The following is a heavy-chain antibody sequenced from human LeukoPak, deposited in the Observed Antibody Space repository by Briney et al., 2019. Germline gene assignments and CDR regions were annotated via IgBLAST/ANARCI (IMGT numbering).Heavy chain of an antibody. D-gene: IGHD3-22*01. J-gene: IGHJ5*02. Sequence: ASVKVSCKASGYTFTGYYMHWVRQAPGQGLEWMGWINPNSGGTNYAQRFQGRVTMARDTSISTAYMELSRLRSDDTAVYYCARTYDSSGYYYNWFDPWGQGTLVTVSP. CDR1: GYTFTGYY. CDR2: INPNSGGT. CDR3: ARTYDSSGYYYNWFDP. V-gene: IGHV1-2*02.